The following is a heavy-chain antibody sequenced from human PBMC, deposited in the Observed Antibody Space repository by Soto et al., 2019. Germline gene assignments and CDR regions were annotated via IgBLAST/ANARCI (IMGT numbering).Heavy chain of an antibody. CDR3: AGAFDNTYYDFWSGYRGWFDP. J-gene: IGHJ5*02. D-gene: IGHD3-3*01. Sequence: ASVKVSCKASGYTFTSYDINWVRQATGQGLEWMGWMNPNSGNTGYAQKFQGRVTMTRNTSISTAYMELSSLRPEDTALYYFAGAFDNTYYDFWSGYRGWFDPWGQGTLVTVSS. CDR2: MNPNSGNT. V-gene: IGHV1-8*01. CDR1: GYTFTSYD.